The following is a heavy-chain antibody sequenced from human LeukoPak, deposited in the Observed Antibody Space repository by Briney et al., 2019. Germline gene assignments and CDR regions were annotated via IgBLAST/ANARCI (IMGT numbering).Heavy chain of an antibody. V-gene: IGHV3-9*01. J-gene: IGHJ6*02. CDR2: ISWNSGSI. D-gene: IGHD3-16*01. CDR3: AKGVSYYYYGMDV. CDR1: EFTFSSYA. Sequence: GGSLRLSCAASEFTFSSYAMHWVRQAPGKGLEWVSGISWNSGSIGYADSVKGRFTISRDNAKNSLYLQMNSLRAEDTALYYCAKGVSYYYYGMDVWGQGTTVTVSS.